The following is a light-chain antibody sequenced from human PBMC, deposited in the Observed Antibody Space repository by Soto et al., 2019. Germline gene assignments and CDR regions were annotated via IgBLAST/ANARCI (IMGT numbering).Light chain of an antibody. CDR1: QSVSSN. CDR3: QQYNNWPPYT. J-gene: IGKJ3*01. CDR2: GAS. V-gene: IGKV3-15*01. Sequence: EIVMTQSPATLSVSPGERATLSCRASQSVSSNLAWYQQNPGQAPRLLIYGASTRATGIPARFSGSGSGTEFTLTISSLQSEDFAVCYCQQYNNWPPYTFGPGTKVDIK.